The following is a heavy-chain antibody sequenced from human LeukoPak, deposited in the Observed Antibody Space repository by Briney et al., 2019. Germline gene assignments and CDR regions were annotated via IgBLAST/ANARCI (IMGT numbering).Heavy chain of an antibody. J-gene: IGHJ5*02. CDR3: ARGVGRIAAHRWSYNWFDP. CDR1: GGSFSGYY. CDR2: INHSGST. D-gene: IGHD6-6*01. V-gene: IGHV4-34*01. Sequence: SETLSLTCAVYGGSFSGYYWSWIRQPPGKGLEWIGEINHSGSTNYNPSLKSRVTISVDTSKNQFSLKLSSVTAADTAVYYCARGVGRIAAHRWSYNWFDPWGQGTLVTVSS.